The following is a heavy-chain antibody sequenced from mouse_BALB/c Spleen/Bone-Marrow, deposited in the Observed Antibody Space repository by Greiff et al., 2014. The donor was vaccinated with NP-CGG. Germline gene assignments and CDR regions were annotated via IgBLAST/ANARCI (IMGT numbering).Heavy chain of an antibody. D-gene: IGHD1-1*01. J-gene: IGHJ1*01. Sequence: EVQLQQSGPELVKPGASVKISCKASGYSFTGYFMNWVMQSHGKSLEWIGRINPYNGDTFYNQKFKGKATLTVDKSSSTAHMELRSLASEDSAVYYCARVTTDWYFDVWGAGTTVPVSS. V-gene: IGHV1-20*02. CDR1: GYSFTGYF. CDR3: ARVTTDWYFDV. CDR2: INPYNGDT.